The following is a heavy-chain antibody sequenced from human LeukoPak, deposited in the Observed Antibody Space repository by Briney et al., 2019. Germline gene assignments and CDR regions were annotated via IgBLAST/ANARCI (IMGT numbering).Heavy chain of an antibody. CDR2: IYYSGST. CDR1: GGSISSGGYY. J-gene: IGHJ4*02. V-gene: IGHV4-31*03. D-gene: IGHD6-13*01. CDR3: ARAPIAAAGPGFFDY. Sequence: SQTLSLTCTVSGGSISSGGYYWSWIRQHPGKGLEWIGYIYYSGSTYYNPSLKSRVTISVDTSKNQFSLKLSSVTAADTAVYYCARAPIAAAGPGFFDYWGQGTLVTVSS.